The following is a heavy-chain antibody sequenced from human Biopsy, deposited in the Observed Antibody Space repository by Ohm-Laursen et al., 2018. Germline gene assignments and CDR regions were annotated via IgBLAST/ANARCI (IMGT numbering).Heavy chain of an antibody. CDR2: IFYRGST. J-gene: IGHJ5*02. CDR3: ARDYDTSGYYYVS. V-gene: IGHV4-59*04. D-gene: IGHD3-22*01. CDR1: GGSISSYY. Sequence: SETLSLTCTVSGGSISSYYWTWIRQPPGKGLEWIGSIFYRGSTHYKTSLKSRLNISVETSKNQFSLKLNSLTAADTAVYYCARDYDTSGYYYVSWGQGTLVTVSS.